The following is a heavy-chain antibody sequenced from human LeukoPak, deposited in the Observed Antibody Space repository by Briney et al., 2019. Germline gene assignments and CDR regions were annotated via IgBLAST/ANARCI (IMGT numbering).Heavy chain of an antibody. CDR3: AKDFGQLLPY. Sequence: GGSLRLSCAASGFTFSSYGMHWVRQAPGKGLEWVAFIRYDGSDKYYADSVKGRFTISRDNSKNTLYLQMNSLRAEDTAVYYCAKDFGQLLPYWGQGTLVTVSS. CDR1: GFTFSSYG. V-gene: IGHV3-30*02. CDR2: IRYDGSDK. D-gene: IGHD2-2*01. J-gene: IGHJ4*02.